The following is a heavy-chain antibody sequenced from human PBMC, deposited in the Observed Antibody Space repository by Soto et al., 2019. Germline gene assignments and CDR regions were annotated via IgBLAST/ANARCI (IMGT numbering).Heavy chain of an antibody. CDR1: GFTFSSYW. CDR3: AKGLTGAPYYGMDV. V-gene: IGHV3-7*02. Sequence: GGSLRLSCAASGFTFSSYWMSWVRQAPGKGLEWVANIKQDGSEKYYVDSVKGRFTISRDNAKNSLYLQMNSLRAEDTAVYYCAKGLTGAPYYGMDVWGQGTTVTVSS. CDR2: IKQDGSEK. J-gene: IGHJ6*02. D-gene: IGHD7-27*01.